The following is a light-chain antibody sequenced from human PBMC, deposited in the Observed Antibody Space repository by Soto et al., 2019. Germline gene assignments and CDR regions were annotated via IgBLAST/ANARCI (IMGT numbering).Light chain of an antibody. CDR3: TSYTRSSTYV. V-gene: IGLV2-14*01. CDR2: EVS. J-gene: IGLJ1*01. Sequence: QSVLTQPASVSGSPGQSITISCTGTSGDVGAYNYVSWYQQHPGKAPKLMIYEVSNRPSGVSNRFSGSKSVNTASLTISWLQAEDEADYYCTSYTRSSTYVFGTGTKVTVL. CDR1: SGDVGAYNY.